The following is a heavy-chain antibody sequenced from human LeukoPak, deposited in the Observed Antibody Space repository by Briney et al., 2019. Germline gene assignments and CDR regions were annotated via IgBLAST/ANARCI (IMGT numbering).Heavy chain of an antibody. CDR2: IKQDGSEK. J-gene: IGHJ6*03. CDR3: ARDRRLWNMDV. CDR1: GFTFSSYG. V-gene: IGHV3-7*01. Sequence: GGTLRLSCAASGFTFSSYGMSWVRQAPGKGLEWVANIKQDGSEKYYVDSVKGRFTISRDNAKNSLYLQMNSLRAEDTAVYYCARDRRLWNMDVWGTGTTVTISS. D-gene: IGHD4/OR15-4a*01.